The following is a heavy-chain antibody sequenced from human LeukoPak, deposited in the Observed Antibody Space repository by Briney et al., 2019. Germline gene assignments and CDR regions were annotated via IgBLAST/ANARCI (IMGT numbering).Heavy chain of an antibody. V-gene: IGHV1-18*01. CDR2: ISAYNGNT. Sequence: GASVKVSCKASDYTFISYGISWVRQAPGQGLEWMGWISAYNGNTNYAQNLQGRVTMTTDASTSTGYMELRSLTSDDTAVYYCARDSSQLGYCSGTSCYTGYYYYYGLDVWGQGTTVTVS. D-gene: IGHD2-2*02. CDR1: DYTFISYG. CDR3: ARDSSQLGYCSGTSCYTGYYYYYGLDV. J-gene: IGHJ6*02.